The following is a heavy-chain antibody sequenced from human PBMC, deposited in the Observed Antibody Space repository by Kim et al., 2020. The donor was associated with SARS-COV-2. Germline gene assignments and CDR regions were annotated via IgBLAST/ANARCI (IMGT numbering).Heavy chain of an antibody. CDR1: GFTFSDHY. CDR3: VRDRTGAGDY. Sequence: GGSLRLSCTTSGFTFSDHYMDWVRLAPGKGLEWVGRIRNKAVRYSTDYAASVKGRFTFSRDDSQSTLDLQMSNLKTDDTAVYYCVRDRTGAGDYWGQGTLVTVSS. CDR2: IRNKAVRYST. J-gene: IGHJ4*02. V-gene: IGHV3-72*01. D-gene: IGHD1-26*01.